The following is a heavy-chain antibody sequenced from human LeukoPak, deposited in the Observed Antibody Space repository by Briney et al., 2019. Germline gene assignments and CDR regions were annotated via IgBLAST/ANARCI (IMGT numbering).Heavy chain of an antibody. CDR2: MYYSGST. Sequence: KTSETLSLTCTVSGGSISSSSYYWGWIRQPPGKGLEWIGSMYYSGSTYYNPSLKSRVTISVDTSKNQFSLKLSSVTAADTAVYYCARQGRDGYNLPDYRGQGTLVTVSS. CDR3: ARQGRDGYNLPDY. D-gene: IGHD5-24*01. CDR1: GGSISSSSYY. J-gene: IGHJ4*02. V-gene: IGHV4-39*01.